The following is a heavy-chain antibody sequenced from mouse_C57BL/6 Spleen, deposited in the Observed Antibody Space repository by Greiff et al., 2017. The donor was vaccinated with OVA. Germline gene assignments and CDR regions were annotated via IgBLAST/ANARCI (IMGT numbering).Heavy chain of an antibody. CDR1: GYTFTSYC. V-gene: IGHV1-55*01. CDR3: ARNYVYDVYFEV. CDR2: IYPGSGST. Sequence: QVQLQQPGAELVKPGASVKLSCKASGYTFTSYCITWVKQRPGQGLEWIGDIYPGSGSTNYNEKFKSKATLTVDTSSRTAYLQRSSLTSEDSAVYYCARNYVYDVYFEVWGTGTTVTVAS. J-gene: IGHJ1*03. D-gene: IGHD2-14*01.